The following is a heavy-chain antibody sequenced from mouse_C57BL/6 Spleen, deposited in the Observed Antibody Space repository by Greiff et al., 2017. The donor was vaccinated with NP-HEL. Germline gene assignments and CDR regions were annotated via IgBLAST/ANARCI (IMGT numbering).Heavy chain of an antibody. Sequence: QVQLKESGPELVKPGASVKISCKASGYAFSSSWMNWVKQRPGKGLEWIGRIYPGDGDTNYNGKFKGKATLTADKSSSTAYMQLSSLTSEDSAVYFCARDSSGVYYYAMDYWGQGTSVTVSS. D-gene: IGHD3-2*02. J-gene: IGHJ4*01. V-gene: IGHV1-82*01. CDR3: ARDSSGVYYYAMDY. CDR1: GYAFSSSW. CDR2: IYPGDGDT.